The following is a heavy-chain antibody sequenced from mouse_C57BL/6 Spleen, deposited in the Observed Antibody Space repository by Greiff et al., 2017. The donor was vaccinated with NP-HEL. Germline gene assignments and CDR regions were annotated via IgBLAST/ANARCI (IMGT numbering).Heavy chain of an antibody. V-gene: IGHV1-81*01. CDR3: ARPRVSYGSSEAMDY. CDR2: IYPRSGNT. D-gene: IGHD1-1*01. Sequence: QVQLQQSGAELARPGASVKLSCKASGYTFTSYGISWVKQRTGQGLEWIGEIYPRSGNTYYNEKFKGKATLTADKSSSTAYMELRSLTSEDSAVYFCARPRVSYGSSEAMDYGGQGTSVTVSS. J-gene: IGHJ4*01. CDR1: GYTFTSYG.